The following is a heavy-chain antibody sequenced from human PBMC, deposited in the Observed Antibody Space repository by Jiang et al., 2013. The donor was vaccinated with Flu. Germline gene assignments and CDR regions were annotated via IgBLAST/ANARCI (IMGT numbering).Heavy chain of an antibody. D-gene: IGHD1-26*01. V-gene: IGHV4-59*01. CDR2: VHYSGSA. Sequence: LVKPSETLSLTCTVSGGSIGSVYWNWIRQPPGKGPEWLGNVHYSGSASYKPSLKSRLTISLDTSKNQFSLKIASVTAADTAVYYCARENIRGWDSDAFDIWGQGTLVTVSS. CDR3: ARENIRGWDSDAFDI. CDR1: GGSIGSVY. J-gene: IGHJ3*02.